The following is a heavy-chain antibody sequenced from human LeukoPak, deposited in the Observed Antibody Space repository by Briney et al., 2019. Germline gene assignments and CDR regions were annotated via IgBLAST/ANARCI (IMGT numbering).Heavy chain of an antibody. D-gene: IGHD3-9*01. CDR2: INAYNGNT. Sequence: ASVKVSCKASGYTFTSYGISWVRQAPGQGLEWMGWINAYNGNTNYAQKLQDRVIMTTDTSTSTAYMELRSLRSDDTAVYYCARGIRYFDSAESNWFDPWGQGTLVTVSS. CDR1: GYTFTSYG. CDR3: ARGIRYFDSAESNWFDP. J-gene: IGHJ5*02. V-gene: IGHV1-18*01.